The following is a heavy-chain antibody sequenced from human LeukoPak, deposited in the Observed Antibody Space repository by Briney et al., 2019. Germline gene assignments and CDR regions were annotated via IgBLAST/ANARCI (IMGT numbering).Heavy chain of an antibody. V-gene: IGHV4-59*08. CDR3: ARGDCSSTICYSPMDV. CDR1: GGSMSSYY. CDR2: IYHSGST. D-gene: IGHD2-2*01. J-gene: IGHJ6*03. Sequence: SETLSLTCSVSGGSMSSYYWSWIRQSPGKGLEWIGYIYHSGSTDYNSSLKSRVTISVDTSKNQFSLKVNSVTAADTAVYYCARGDCSSTICYSPMDVWGKGTTVTVSS.